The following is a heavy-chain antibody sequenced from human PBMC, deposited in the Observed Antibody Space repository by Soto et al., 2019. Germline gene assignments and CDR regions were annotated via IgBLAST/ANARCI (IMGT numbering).Heavy chain of an antibody. CDR3: ARLHTRYCSGGSCHFDY. V-gene: IGHV5-10-1*01. CDR1: GYSFTSYW. CDR2: IDPSDSYT. J-gene: IGHJ4*02. Sequence: GESLKISCKGSGYSFTSYWISWVRQMPGKGLEWMGRIDPSDSYTNYSPSFQGHVTISADKSISTAYLQWSSLKASDTAMYYCARLHTRYCSGGSCHFDYWGQGTLVTVSS. D-gene: IGHD2-15*01.